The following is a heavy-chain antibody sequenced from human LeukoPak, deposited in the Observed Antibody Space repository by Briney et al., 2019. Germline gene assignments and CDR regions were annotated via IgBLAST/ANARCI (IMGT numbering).Heavy chain of an antibody. V-gene: IGHV4-59*08. CDR2: IHYSGST. Sequence: SETLSLTCTVSGGSISNYYWSWIREPPGKGLEWIGYIHYSGSTNYNPSLKSRITMSVDTSTNPFSLKVISVTAADTAVYYCARRGRESFASFDFWGQGTLVTVSS. D-gene: IGHD3-10*01. J-gene: IGHJ4*02. CDR3: ARRGRESFASFDF. CDR1: GGSISNYY.